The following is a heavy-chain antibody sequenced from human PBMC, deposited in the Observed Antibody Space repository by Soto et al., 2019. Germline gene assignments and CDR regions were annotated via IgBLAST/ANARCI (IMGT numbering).Heavy chain of an antibody. D-gene: IGHD2-2*01. CDR3: ARHFSQLRFHYYMDV. Sequence: HGESLKISCKGSGYSFTSYWIGWVRQMPGKGLEWMGIIYPGDSDTRYSPSFQGQVTISADKSISTAYLQWSSLKASDTAMYYCARHFSQLRFHYYMDVWGKGTTVTVSS. J-gene: IGHJ6*03. V-gene: IGHV5-51*01. CDR2: IYPGDSDT. CDR1: GYSFTSYW.